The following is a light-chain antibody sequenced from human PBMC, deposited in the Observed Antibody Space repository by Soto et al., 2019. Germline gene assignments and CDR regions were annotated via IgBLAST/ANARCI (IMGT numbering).Light chain of an antibody. J-gene: IGLJ1*01. CDR3: SSYTSRSTLDYV. Sequence: QSALTQPASVSGSPGQSITISCTGTSSDVGGYNYVSWYQQHPGKAPKLMIYEVSNRPSGVSNRFSGFKSGNTASLTISGLQAEDEADYYCSSYTSRSTLDYVFGSGTKLTVL. V-gene: IGLV2-14*01. CDR2: EVS. CDR1: SSDVGGYNY.